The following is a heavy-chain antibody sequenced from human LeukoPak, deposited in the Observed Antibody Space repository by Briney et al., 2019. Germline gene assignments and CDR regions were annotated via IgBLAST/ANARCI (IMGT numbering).Heavy chain of an antibody. D-gene: IGHD3-22*01. CDR2: ISAYNGHT. V-gene: IGHV1-18*01. CDR1: GYTFTNYG. J-gene: IGHJ3*02. Sequence: ASVKVSCKASGYTFTNYGISWVRQAPGQGLEWMGWISAYNGHTKYAQKVQGRVTMTRDTSTSTAYMELRSLRSDDTAVYYCARDGHRRYHYDSSGREDSFDIWGQGTMVTVSS. CDR3: ARDGHRRYHYDSSGREDSFDI.